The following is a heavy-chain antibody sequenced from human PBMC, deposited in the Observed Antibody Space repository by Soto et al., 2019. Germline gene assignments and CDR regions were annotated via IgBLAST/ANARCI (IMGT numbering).Heavy chain of an antibody. CDR1: GYTFTSYG. CDR3: ARTHLPYYDILTGYSKALEDYYYGMDV. CDR2: ISAYNGNT. V-gene: IGHV1-18*01. Sequence: ASVKVSCKASGYTFTSYGIIWVRQAPGQGLEWMGWISAYNGNTNYAQKLQGRVTMTTDTSTSTAYMELRSLRSDDTAVYYCARTHLPYYDILTGYSKALEDYYYGMDVWGQGTTVTVSS. J-gene: IGHJ6*02. D-gene: IGHD3-9*01.